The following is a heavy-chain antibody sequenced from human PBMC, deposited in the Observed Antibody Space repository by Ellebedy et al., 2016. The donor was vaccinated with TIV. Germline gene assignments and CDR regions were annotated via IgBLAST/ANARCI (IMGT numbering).Heavy chain of an antibody. Sequence: PGGSLRLSCEASGFTFRSYALNWIRQAPGKGLEWVSYISSTYSIFYADSLRGRITISRDNAKNSLYLQMNSLRVDDTAVYYCARIAYDYGDYPYYFDSWGQGTLVTVSS. CDR3: ARIAYDYGDYPYYFDS. CDR1: GFTFRSYA. D-gene: IGHD4-17*01. CDR2: ISSTYSI. V-gene: IGHV3-21*05. J-gene: IGHJ4*02.